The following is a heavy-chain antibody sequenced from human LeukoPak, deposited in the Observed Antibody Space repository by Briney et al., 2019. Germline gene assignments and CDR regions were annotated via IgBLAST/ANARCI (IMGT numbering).Heavy chain of an antibody. D-gene: IGHD3-22*01. Sequence: PAGGSLRLSCAASGFTFSSYGMSWVRQAPGKGLEWVSVISGSGGSTYYADSVKGRFTISRDNSKNTLYLQMDSLRAEDTAVYYCAKGTEYYYDRSGYYLYWGQGTLVTVSS. CDR2: ISGSGGST. CDR3: AKGTEYYYDRSGYYLY. V-gene: IGHV3-23*01. CDR1: GFTFSSYG. J-gene: IGHJ4*02.